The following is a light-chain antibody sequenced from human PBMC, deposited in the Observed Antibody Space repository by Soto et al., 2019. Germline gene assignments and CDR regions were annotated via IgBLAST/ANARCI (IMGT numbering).Light chain of an antibody. Sequence: QSVLTQPPSVSGAPGQRVIISCTGSSSNIGAGYDVHWYQQLPGTVPKLLIYGNSNRPSGVPDRFSGSKSGTSASLAITGLQAEDEADYYCQYYDSSVSGWVIFGGGTKLTVL. J-gene: IGLJ2*01. CDR2: GNS. CDR1: SSNIGAGYD. CDR3: QYYDSSVSGWVI. V-gene: IGLV1-40*01.